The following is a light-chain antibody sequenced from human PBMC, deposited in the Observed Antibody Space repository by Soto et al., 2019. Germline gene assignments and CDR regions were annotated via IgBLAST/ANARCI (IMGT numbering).Light chain of an antibody. CDR1: QYINTR. J-gene: IGKJ1*01. CDR2: HTS. V-gene: IGKV3-11*01. Sequence: EIVLTQSPATLSSFPGDRFTLSCRASQYINTRLAWYQHRPGQAPRLLIYHTSISAAGIPARFSASGSGTDFTLTISDVQPEDFALYYCHQRQSWPRTVGQGTKVDIK. CDR3: HQRQSWPRT.